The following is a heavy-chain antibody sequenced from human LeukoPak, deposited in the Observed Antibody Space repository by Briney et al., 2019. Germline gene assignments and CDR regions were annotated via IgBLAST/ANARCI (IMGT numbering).Heavy chain of an antibody. Sequence: LETLSLTCTVSGGSISSYYWSWIRQPAGKGLEWIGRIYTGGSTNYNPSLKSRVTMSVDTSKNQFSLKLSSVTAADTAVYFCARGLLSAVEYWGQGTLLSVSS. CDR3: ARGLLSAVEY. J-gene: IGHJ4*02. CDR2: IYTGGST. D-gene: IGHD6-19*01. CDR1: GGSISSYY. V-gene: IGHV4-4*07.